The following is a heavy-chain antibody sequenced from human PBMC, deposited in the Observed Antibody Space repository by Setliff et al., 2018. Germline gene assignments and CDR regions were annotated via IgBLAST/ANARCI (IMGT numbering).Heavy chain of an antibody. V-gene: IGHV2-70*04. J-gene: IGHJ4*02. Sequence: SGPTLVNPTQTLTLTRTYSGFSFGISGMRLSWIRQAPGKALEWLARVDWDDDKFYSTSLATRLTISKDTFKNQVILTMTNMDPADTATYFCARDSREYYFDYWGQGILVTVSS. CDR3: ARDSREYYFDY. CDR1: GFSFGISGMR. D-gene: IGHD3-22*01. CDR2: VDWDDDK.